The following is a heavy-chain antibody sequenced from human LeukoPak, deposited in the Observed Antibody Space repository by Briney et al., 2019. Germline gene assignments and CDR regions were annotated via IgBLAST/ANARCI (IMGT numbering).Heavy chain of an antibody. J-gene: IGHJ3*02. CDR1: GGSFSGYY. CDR2: INHSGST. V-gene: IGHV4-34*01. Sequence: KTSETLSLTCAVYGGSFSGYYWSWIRQPPGKGLEWIGEINHSGSTSYNPSLKSRVTISVDTSKNQFSLKLSSVTAAGTAVYYCARRRGNAFDIWGQGTMVTVSS. CDR3: ARRRGNAFDI.